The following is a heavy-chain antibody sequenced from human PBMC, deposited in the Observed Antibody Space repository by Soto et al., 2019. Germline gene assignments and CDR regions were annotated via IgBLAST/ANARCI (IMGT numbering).Heavy chain of an antibody. CDR3: AKATTALDY. Sequence: PGGSLRLSCAASGFIFDDYTMNWIRQSPGKGLEWVSLINWDGASTYYADSVKGRFTISRDNSRNSLYLQMSSLRPEDTALYYCAKATTALDYWGQGTLVTVSS. CDR2: INWDGAST. CDR1: GFIFDDYT. V-gene: IGHV3-43*01. J-gene: IGHJ4*02.